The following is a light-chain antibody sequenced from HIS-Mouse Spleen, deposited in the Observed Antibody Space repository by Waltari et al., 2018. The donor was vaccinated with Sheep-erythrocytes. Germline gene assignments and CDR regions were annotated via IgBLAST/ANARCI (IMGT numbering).Light chain of an antibody. J-gene: IGLJ2*01. CDR3: QAWDSSIVV. CDR1: KLGDKY. Sequence: SSELTQPPSVSVSPGQTASITCSGDKLGDKYACWYQQKPGQSPVLVIYQDTKRPSGIPERFSGFNSRNTATLTISGTQAMDEADYYCQAWDSSIVVFGGGTKLTVL. CDR2: QDT. V-gene: IGLV3-1*01.